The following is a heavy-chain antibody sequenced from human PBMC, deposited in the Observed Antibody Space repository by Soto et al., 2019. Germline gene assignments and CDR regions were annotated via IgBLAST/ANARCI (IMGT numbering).Heavy chain of an antibody. V-gene: IGHV3-23*01. CDR1: GFTFSSYA. CDR2: ISGSGGST. CDR3: ANFLYYGARAAYFDY. Sequence: EVQLLESGGGLVQPGGSLRLSCAASGFTFSSYAMSWVRQAPGKGLEWVSAISGSGGSTYYADSVKGRFTISRDNSKNTLDLQMNSMKAADTAVYYCANFLYYGARAAYFDYWGQGTLVTVSS. J-gene: IGHJ4*02. D-gene: IGHD4-17*01.